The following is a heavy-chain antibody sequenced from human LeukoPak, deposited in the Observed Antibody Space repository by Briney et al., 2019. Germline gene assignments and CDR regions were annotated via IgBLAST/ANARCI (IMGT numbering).Heavy chain of an antibody. CDR2: ISDYNGNT. D-gene: IGHD4-23*01. CDR3: ARDVVTNGNAFDI. Sequence: ASVTVSCKASGYTFTSYGISWVRQAPGQGLEWMGWISDYNGNTNYAQKLQGRVTMNTDTSTSTAYMELRSLRSDDTAVYYCARDVVTNGNAFDIWGQGTMVTVSS. V-gene: IGHV1-18*01. CDR1: GYTFTSYG. J-gene: IGHJ3*02.